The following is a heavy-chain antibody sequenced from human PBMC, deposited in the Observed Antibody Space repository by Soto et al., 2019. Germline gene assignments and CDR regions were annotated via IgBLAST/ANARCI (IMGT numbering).Heavy chain of an antibody. Sequence: QVQLQESGPGLVKPSQTLSLTCTVSGGSISSGDYFWSWIRQSPGKGLEWVGYISSIGSTYYNPSLKVRFSVSRDTTKNQFSLKLSSVTTTDTAVYYCARGLVIRPYYYHGMDVWGQGTTVTVSS. V-gene: IGHV4-30-4*01. CDR1: GGSISSGDYF. D-gene: IGHD3-9*01. J-gene: IGHJ6*02. CDR3: ARGLVIRPYYYHGMDV. CDR2: ISSIGST.